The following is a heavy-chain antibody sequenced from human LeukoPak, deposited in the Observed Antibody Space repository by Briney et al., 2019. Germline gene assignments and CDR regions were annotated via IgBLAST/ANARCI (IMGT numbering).Heavy chain of an antibody. CDR1: DVSISSYY. Sequence: SETLSLTCTISDVSISSYYWNWIRQSPGKGLEWIGHIHYSGSTHYNPSLQSRVSISIDISKNHFSLKLRSVTAVDTAVYYCARWGHFDTSGYFVVDYWGQGTLVTVSS. D-gene: IGHD3-22*01. J-gene: IGHJ4*02. CDR2: IHYSGST. V-gene: IGHV4-59*01. CDR3: ARWGHFDTSGYFVVDY.